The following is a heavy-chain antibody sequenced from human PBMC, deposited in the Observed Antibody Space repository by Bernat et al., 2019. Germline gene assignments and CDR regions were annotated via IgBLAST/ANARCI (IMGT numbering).Heavy chain of an antibody. J-gene: IGHJ6*02. Sequence: QLQLQESGPGLVKPSETLSLTCTVSGGSISSSSYYWGWIRQPPGKGLEWIGRIYYSGSTYYNPSLKSRVTISVDTSKNQFSLKLSSVTAADTAVYYCARQGSFQVPAAIWELWFDYYGMDVWGQGTTVTVSS. CDR1: GGSISSSSYY. V-gene: IGHV4-39*01. CDR3: ARQGSFQVPAAIWELWFDYYGMDV. CDR2: IYYSGST. D-gene: IGHD2-2*01.